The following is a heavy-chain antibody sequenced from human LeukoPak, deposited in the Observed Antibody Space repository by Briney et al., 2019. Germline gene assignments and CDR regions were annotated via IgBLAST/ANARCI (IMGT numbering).Heavy chain of an antibody. V-gene: IGHV3-43D*03. D-gene: IGHD3-22*01. CDR1: GFTFDDYA. CDR2: ISWDGGST. CDR3: VKDFDSSGYYFEN. Sequence: PGGSLRLSCAASGFTFDDYAMHWVRHAPGKGLEWVSLISWDGGSTYYADSVKGRFTISRDNAKNSLYLQMNSLRAEDTALYYCVKDFDSSGYYFENWGQGTLVIVSS. J-gene: IGHJ4*02.